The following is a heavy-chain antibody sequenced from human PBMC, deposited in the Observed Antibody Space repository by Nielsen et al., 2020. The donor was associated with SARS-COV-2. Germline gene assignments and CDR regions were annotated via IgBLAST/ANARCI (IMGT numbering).Heavy chain of an antibody. D-gene: IGHD3-9*01. CDR1: GYTFTSYG. Sequence: ASVKVSCKASGYTFTSYGISWVRQAPGQGLEWMGWISAYNGNTNYAQKLQGRVTMTTDTSTSTDYMELRSLRSDDTAVYYCARDAGYDILTGYTEADYLGQGTLVTVSS. CDR2: ISAYNGNT. CDR3: ARDAGYDILTGYTEADY. J-gene: IGHJ4*02. V-gene: IGHV1-18*01.